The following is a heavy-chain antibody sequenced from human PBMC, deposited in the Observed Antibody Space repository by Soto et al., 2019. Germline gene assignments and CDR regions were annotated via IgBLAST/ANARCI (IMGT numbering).Heavy chain of an antibody. V-gene: IGHV4-30-2*01. CDR1: GGSISSGGYS. Sequence: SETLSLTCAVSGGSISSGGYSRSWIRQPPGKGLEWIGYIYHSGSTYYNPSLKGRVTISVDRSKNQFSLKLSSVTAADTAVYYCARGGSPYCSGGSCYLFDYWGQGTLVTVSS. CDR3: ARGGSPYCSGGSCYLFDY. J-gene: IGHJ4*02. CDR2: IYHSGST. D-gene: IGHD2-15*01.